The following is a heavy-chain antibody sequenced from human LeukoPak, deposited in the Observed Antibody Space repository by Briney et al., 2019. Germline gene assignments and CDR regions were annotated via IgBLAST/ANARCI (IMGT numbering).Heavy chain of an antibody. V-gene: IGHV3-30*04. CDR3: ARDGGYNWNDGPEFDI. D-gene: IGHD1-20*01. J-gene: IGHJ3*02. CDR1: GFTFSSYA. Sequence: QTGGSLRLSCAASGFTFSSYAMHWVRQAPGKGLEWVAVISYDGSNKYYADSVKGRFTISRDNSKNTLYLQMNSLRAEDTAVYYCARDGGYNWNDGPEFDIWGQGTMVTVSS. CDR2: ISYDGSNK.